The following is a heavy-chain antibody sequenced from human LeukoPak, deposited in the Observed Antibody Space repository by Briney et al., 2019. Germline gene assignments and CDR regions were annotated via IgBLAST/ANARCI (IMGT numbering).Heavy chain of an antibody. Sequence: PGRSLRLSCAASGFTFSSYGMPWVRQAPGKGLEWVAVIWYDGSNKYYADSVKGRFTISRDNSKNTLYLQMNSLRAEDTAVYYCARLFPCDYGDYRLPEEVRDDAFDIWGQGTMVTVSS. CDR2: IWYDGSNK. D-gene: IGHD4-17*01. V-gene: IGHV3-33*01. CDR3: ARLFPCDYGDYRLPEEVRDDAFDI. CDR1: GFTFSSYG. J-gene: IGHJ3*02.